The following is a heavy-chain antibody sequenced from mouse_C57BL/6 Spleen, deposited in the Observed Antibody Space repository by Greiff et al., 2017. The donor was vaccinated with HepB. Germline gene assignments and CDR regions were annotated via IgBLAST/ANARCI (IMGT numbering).Heavy chain of an antibody. D-gene: IGHD2-5*01. Sequence: VQLQQSGAELVKPGASVKISCKASGYAFSSYWMNWVKQRPGKGLEWIGQIYPGDGDTNYNGKFKGKATLTADKSSSTAYMQLSSLTSEDSAVYFCARSYRNSEWFAYWGQGTLVTVSA. CDR1: GYAFSSYW. J-gene: IGHJ3*01. V-gene: IGHV1-80*01. CDR3: ARSYRNSEWFAY. CDR2: IYPGDGDT.